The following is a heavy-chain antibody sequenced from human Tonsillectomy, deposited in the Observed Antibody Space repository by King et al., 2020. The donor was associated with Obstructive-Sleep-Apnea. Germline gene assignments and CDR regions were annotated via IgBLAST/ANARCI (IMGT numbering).Heavy chain of an antibody. J-gene: IGHJ4*02. CDR3: AKALPGGFSSSWPQDYYFDY. Sequence: VQLVESGGGLVQPGGSLRLSCAASGFTFSSYAMSWVRRAPGKGLEWVSAISGRGGSTYYANSWKGRFTISGDNSKNTLYLQMNSLRAEDTAVYYCAKALPGGFSSSWPQDYYFDYWGQGTLVTVSS. D-gene: IGHD6-13*01. CDR1: GFTFSSYA. CDR2: ISGRGGST. V-gene: IGHV3-23*04.